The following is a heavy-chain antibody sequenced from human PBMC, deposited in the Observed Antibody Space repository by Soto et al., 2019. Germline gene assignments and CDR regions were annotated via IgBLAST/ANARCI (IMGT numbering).Heavy chain of an antibody. CDR3: ARDPRYCSSTSCYFKVRDYGMDV. CDR2: IYYSGST. J-gene: IGHJ6*02. CDR1: GGSITNYY. D-gene: IGHD2-2*01. V-gene: IGHV4-59*12. Sequence: PSETLSLTCSVSGGSITNYYSSWIRQPPGKGLEWIGYIYYSGSTNYSPSLKSRVTISVDTSKNQFSLKLSSVTAADTAVYYCARDPRYCSSTSCYFKVRDYGMDVWGQGTTVTVSS.